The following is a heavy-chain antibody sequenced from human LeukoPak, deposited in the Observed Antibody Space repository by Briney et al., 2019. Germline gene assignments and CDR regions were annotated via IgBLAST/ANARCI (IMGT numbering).Heavy chain of an antibody. CDR3: ARGNLVVPAAIDFFDY. V-gene: IGHV4-39*01. Sequence: WVRQAPGKGLEWVGSIYYSGSTYYNPSLKSRVTISVDTSKNQFSLKLSSVTAADTAVYYCARGNLVVPAAIDFFDYWGQGTLVTVSS. J-gene: IGHJ4*02. D-gene: IGHD2-2*01. CDR2: IYYSGST.